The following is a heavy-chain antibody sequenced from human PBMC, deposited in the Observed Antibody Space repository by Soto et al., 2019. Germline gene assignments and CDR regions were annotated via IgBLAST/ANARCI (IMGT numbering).Heavy chain of an antibody. CDR1: GFSFSSGGVG. V-gene: IGHV2-5*02. D-gene: IGHD3-3*01. CDR3: GLDVRDFRNYYSSFDV. J-gene: IGHJ6*02. CDR2: FHWDDDK. Sequence: QITLKESGPPLVKPTQTLTLTCTFSGFSFSSGGVGVGWIRQPPGRALEWLAFFHWDDDKAYSPSLKRILTITQDTSKNQVVLTLADVDPVDTATYDGGLDVRDFRNYYSSFDVWGQGTPVTVSS.